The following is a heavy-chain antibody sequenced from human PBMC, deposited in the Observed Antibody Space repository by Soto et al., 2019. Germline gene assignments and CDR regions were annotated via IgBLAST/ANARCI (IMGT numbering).Heavy chain of an antibody. J-gene: IGHJ4*02. Sequence: SETLSLTCTVSGGSISSSSYYWGWIRQPPGKGLEWIGSIYYSGSTYYNPSLKSRVTISVDTSKNQFSLKLSSVTAADTAVYYCARHGTGRGGLFYYDSSGYYYWGQGTLVTVSS. D-gene: IGHD3-22*01. CDR1: GGSISSSSYY. V-gene: IGHV4-39*01. CDR2: IYYSGST. CDR3: ARHGTGRGGLFYYDSSGYYY.